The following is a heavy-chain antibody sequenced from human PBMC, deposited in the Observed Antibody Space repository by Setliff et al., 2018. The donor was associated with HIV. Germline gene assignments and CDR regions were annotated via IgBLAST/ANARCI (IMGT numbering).Heavy chain of an antibody. CDR1: GYTLTSYY. CDR3: ARATEAGTIDY. V-gene: IGHV1-46*01. Sequence: GASVKVSCKASGYTLTSYYMHWVRRAPGQGLEWMGIINPSGGGTTYARKFQGRVTVIRDTSTTTVYMELSGLRSEDTAVYYCARATEAGTIDYWGQGTQVTVSS. J-gene: IGHJ4*02. CDR2: INPSGGGT. D-gene: IGHD1-1*01.